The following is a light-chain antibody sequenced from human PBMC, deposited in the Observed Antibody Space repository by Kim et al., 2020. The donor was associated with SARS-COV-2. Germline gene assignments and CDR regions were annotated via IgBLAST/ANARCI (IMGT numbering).Light chain of an antibody. CDR1: QNMCSL. Sequence: ASVGTRGTIPCRASQNMCSLLAWYQQKPGKAPSLLIYSTSTLHSGVPSRFSGSGSGTDFTLTVSSLQPEDSAVYYCQQLNGFPLTFGGGTKVDIK. CDR2: STS. V-gene: IGKV1-12*01. CDR3: QQLNGFPLT. J-gene: IGKJ4*01.